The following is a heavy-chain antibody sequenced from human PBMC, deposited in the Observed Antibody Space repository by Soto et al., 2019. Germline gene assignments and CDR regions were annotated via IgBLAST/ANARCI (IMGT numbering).Heavy chain of an antibody. CDR2: TSYDGSNN. CDR3: ARWGTKGGLDV. J-gene: IGHJ4*02. V-gene: IGHV3-33*05. CDR1: GFTFRSYV. D-gene: IGHD3-16*01. Sequence: ESGGGVVQPGTSLRLSCVGSGFTFRSYVIHWVRQAPGKGLEWVALTSYDGSNNFYGDSVKGRFTISRDNSRNTVELQMDSLRLEDTSLYYCARWGTKGGLDVWGQGTLVSVSS.